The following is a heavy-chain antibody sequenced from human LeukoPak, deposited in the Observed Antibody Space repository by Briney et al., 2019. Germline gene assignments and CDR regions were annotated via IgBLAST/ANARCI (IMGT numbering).Heavy chain of an antibody. CDR3: AKDSAIYSSSPNWFDP. CDR1: GFTFSKYG. V-gene: IGHV3-23*01. CDR2: IRGSGGST. D-gene: IGHD6-6*01. Sequence: GGSLRLSCAASGFTFSKYGMSWVRQAPGKGLEWVSGIRGSGGSTDYADSVKGRFTISRDNSKNTLYLQMNSLRAEDTAVYYCAKDSAIYSSSPNWFDPWGQGTLVTVSS. J-gene: IGHJ5*02.